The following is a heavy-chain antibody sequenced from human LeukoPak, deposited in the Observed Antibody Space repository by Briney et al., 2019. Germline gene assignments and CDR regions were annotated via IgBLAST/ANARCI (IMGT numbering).Heavy chain of an antibody. Sequence: GGSLRLSCAASGFTFDDYAMHWVRQAPGKGLEWVLGISWNSGSIGYADSVKGRFTISRDNAKNSLYLQMNSLRAEDTALYYCAKEGTYAKNWFDPWGQGTLVTVSS. V-gene: IGHV3-9*01. CDR1: GFTFDDYA. D-gene: IGHD1-1*01. CDR2: ISWNSGSI. CDR3: AKEGTYAKNWFDP. J-gene: IGHJ5*02.